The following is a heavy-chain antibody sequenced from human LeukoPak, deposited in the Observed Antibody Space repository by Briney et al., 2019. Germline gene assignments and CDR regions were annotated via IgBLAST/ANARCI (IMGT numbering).Heavy chain of an antibody. CDR3: ARAQWLRQPYYYYYYMDV. CDR1: GGTFSSYT. V-gene: IGHV1-2*02. D-gene: IGHD5-12*01. J-gene: IGHJ6*03. Sequence: ASVKVSCKASGGTFSSYTINWVRQAPGQGLEWMGWINPNSGGTNYAQKFQGRVTMTRDTSISTAYMELSRLRSDDTAVYYCARAQWLRQPYYYYYYMDVWGKGTTVTVSS. CDR2: INPNSGGT.